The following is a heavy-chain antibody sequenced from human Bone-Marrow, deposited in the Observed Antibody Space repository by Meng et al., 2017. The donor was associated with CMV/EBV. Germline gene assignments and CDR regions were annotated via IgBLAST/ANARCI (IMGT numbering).Heavy chain of an antibody. CDR3: AKEMALERPFDY. CDR2: ISGNGAGT. V-gene: IGHV3-23*01. Sequence: EGQLLQSGGGLVQPGGSLRLSCAASGFTFSNYALSWVRQAPGKGLEWVSAISGNGAGTYYSDSVKGRFIISRDTSKNTMYLQMNSLRAEDTAIYYCAKEMALERPFDYWGQGTLVTVSS. D-gene: IGHD5-24*01. J-gene: IGHJ4*02. CDR1: GFTFSNYA.